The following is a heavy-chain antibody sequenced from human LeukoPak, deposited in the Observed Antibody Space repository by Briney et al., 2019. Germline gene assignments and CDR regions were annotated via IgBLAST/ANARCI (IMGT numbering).Heavy chain of an antibody. CDR2: VSGSGGNT. Sequence: QPGGSLRLSCAASGFTFSSYAMSWVRQAPGKGLEWVSAVSGSGGNTYYADSVKGRFAISRDNSKNTLYLQMNSLRVEDTAVYYCAKASGYSYGYLEYTYWGQGTLVTVSS. J-gene: IGHJ4*02. CDR1: GFTFSSYA. CDR3: AKASGYSYGYLEYTY. D-gene: IGHD5-18*01. V-gene: IGHV3-23*01.